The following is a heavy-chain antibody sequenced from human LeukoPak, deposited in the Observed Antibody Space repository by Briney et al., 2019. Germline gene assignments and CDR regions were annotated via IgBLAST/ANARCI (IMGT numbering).Heavy chain of an antibody. D-gene: IGHD2-21*02. V-gene: IGHV3-23*01. Sequence: GGSLRLSCAASGFTFSNYAMSWVRQAPGRGLEWVSVISGGGGSTYYADSEKGRFTISRDNSKNTLFLQMNSLRAEDTAVYFCAKRGGGAYCGGDCYSPFDYWGQGTLVTVSS. CDR2: ISGGGGST. CDR3: AKRGGGAYCGGDCYSPFDY. CDR1: GFTFSNYA. J-gene: IGHJ4*02.